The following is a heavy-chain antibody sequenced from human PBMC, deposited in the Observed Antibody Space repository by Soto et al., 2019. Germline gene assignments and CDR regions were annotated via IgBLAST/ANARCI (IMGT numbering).Heavy chain of an antibody. CDR2: IYYSGST. J-gene: IGHJ4*02. Sequence: SETLSLTCTVSGGSISSYYWSWIRQPPGKGLEWIGYIYYSGSTNYNPSLKSRVTISVDTSKNQFSLKLSSVTAADTAVYYCARGVVPAAETDYWGQGTLVTVSS. CDR1: GGSISSYY. V-gene: IGHV4-59*01. D-gene: IGHD2-2*01. CDR3: ARGVVPAAETDY.